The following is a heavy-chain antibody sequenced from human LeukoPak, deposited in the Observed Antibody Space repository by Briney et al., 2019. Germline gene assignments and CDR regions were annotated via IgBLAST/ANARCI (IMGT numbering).Heavy chain of an antibody. V-gene: IGHV4-34*01. Sequence: PSETLSLTCAVYGGSFSSYYWSWIRQPPGKGLEWIGEINHSGSTNYNPSLKSRVTISVDTSKNQFSLKLSSVTAADTAVYYCARELLGIAAAGTSTDYYYYMDVWGKGTTVTVSS. CDR3: ARELLGIAAAGTSTDYYYYMDV. CDR2: INHSGST. CDR1: GGSFSSYY. D-gene: IGHD6-13*01. J-gene: IGHJ6*03.